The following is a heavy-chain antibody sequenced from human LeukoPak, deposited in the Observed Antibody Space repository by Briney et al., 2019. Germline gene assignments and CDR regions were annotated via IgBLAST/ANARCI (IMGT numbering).Heavy chain of an antibody. J-gene: IGHJ4*02. V-gene: IGHV4-39*01. D-gene: IGHD3-22*01. CDR1: GGSISSSSYY. Sequence: PSETLSLTCTVSGGSISSSSYYWGGIRQPPGKGLEWIGSIYYSGSTYYNPSLKSRVTISVDTSKNQFSLKLSSVTAADTAVYYCARLDSNYYDSSGYFDYWGQGTLVTVSS. CDR2: IYYSGST. CDR3: ARLDSNYYDSSGYFDY.